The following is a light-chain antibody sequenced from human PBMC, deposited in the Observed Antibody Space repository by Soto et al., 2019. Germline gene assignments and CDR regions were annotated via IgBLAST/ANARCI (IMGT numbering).Light chain of an antibody. Sequence: EIVLTQSPGTLSLSPGERATLSCRASQSVSSSSLAWYQQKPGQDPRLLIYGASSRATGIPDRFSGSGSGTYFTLTVKRLELEDCAVYSCPPYGSSTERFTFDPGTKVDIK. CDR1: QSVSSSS. J-gene: IGKJ3*01. CDR3: PPYGSSTERFT. CDR2: GAS. V-gene: IGKV3-20*01.